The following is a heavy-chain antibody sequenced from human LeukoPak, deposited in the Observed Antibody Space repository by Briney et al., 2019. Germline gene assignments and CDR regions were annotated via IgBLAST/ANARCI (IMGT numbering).Heavy chain of an antibody. D-gene: IGHD6-13*01. CDR1: GFIFSNYG. Sequence: PGESLRLSCTTSGFIFSNYGKHWVRQAPGKGLEWVALIRNDIPKDGINKYYADSVRGRFTISRDNSKNTVYLQMNSLRVADTAMYYCAKGDSNWGQGTLVTVSS. V-gene: IGHV3-30*02. CDR2: IRNDIPKDGINK. J-gene: IGHJ4*02. CDR3: AKGDSN.